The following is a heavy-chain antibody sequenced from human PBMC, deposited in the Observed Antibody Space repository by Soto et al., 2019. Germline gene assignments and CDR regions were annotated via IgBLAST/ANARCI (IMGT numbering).Heavy chain of an antibody. J-gene: IGHJ6*02. CDR3: ARYIPGVRYYGMDV. CDR1: GFTFSSYA. V-gene: IGHV3-23*01. D-gene: IGHD2-2*01. CDR2: ISDSGTLT. Sequence: GGSLRLSCAASGFTFSSYAMKWVRQAPGKGLEWVSLISDSGTLTYYADSVKGRFTISRDNSGNTLFLQMYSLRAVDTVVYYCARYIPGVRYYGMDVWGQGTTVTVSS.